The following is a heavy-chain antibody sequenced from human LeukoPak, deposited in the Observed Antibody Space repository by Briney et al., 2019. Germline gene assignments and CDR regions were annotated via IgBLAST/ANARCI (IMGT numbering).Heavy chain of an antibody. Sequence: ASVKVSCKASGGTFSSYAISWVRQAPGQGLEWMGRIIPILCIANYAQKFQGRVTITAAKSTSTAYMELSSLRSEDTAVYYCARISSSSWYRDGMDVWGQGTTVTVSS. V-gene: IGHV1-69*04. J-gene: IGHJ6*02. CDR1: GGTFSSYA. CDR3: ARISSSSWYRDGMDV. D-gene: IGHD6-13*01. CDR2: IIPILCIA.